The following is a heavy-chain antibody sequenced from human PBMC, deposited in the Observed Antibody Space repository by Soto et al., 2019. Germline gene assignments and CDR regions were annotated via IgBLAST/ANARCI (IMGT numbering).Heavy chain of an antibody. CDR2: IISDGSST. J-gene: IGHJ6*02. CDR3: ARDGGMASEAGYYYVMDV. CDR1: GFTFGASN. V-gene: IGHV3-74*01. D-gene: IGHD3-16*01. Sequence: PGGSLRLSCAASGFTFGASNLQWVRQASGKGLEWLGRIISDGSSTSYADSVKGRFTISRNNAKNTLYLQTNSMRAEDTAVYYCARDGGMASEAGYYYVMDVWGQGTTVTVSS.